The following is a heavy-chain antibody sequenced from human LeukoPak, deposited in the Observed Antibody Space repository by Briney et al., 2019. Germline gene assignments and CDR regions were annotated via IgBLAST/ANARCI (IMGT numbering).Heavy chain of an antibody. V-gene: IGHV1-8*03. J-gene: IGHJ4*02. D-gene: IGHD2-21*01. CDR1: GYTFTTYE. CDR2: MNPNSGNT. Sequence: GASVTVSCKASGYTFTTYEINWVRRATGQRLEWMGWMNPNSGNTGYAQKFQGRVTITRNTSISTAYMEVSSLRSEDTAVYYCARGGGVVVGSQFDSWGQGTLVTVSS. CDR3: ARGGGVVVGSQFDS.